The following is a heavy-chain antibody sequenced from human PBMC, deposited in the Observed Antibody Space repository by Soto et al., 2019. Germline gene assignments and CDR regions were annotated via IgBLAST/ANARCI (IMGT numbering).Heavy chain of an antibody. CDR2: INKNGFTI. V-gene: IGHV3-48*02. J-gene: IGHJ4*02. Sequence: LRLSCAVSGFTLTTYSMNWVRQAPGKGLEWISFINKNGFTIYYADSVKGRFTISRDYAKNSLYLQMDSLRHEDTAVYYCAGGAVTGTSLFDYWGLGTLVTVSS. CDR1: GFTLTTYS. CDR3: AGGAVTGTSLFDY. D-gene: IGHD6-19*01.